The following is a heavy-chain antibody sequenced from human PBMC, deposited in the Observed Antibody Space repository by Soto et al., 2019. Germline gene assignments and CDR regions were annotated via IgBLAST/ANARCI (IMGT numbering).Heavy chain of an antibody. V-gene: IGHV4-61*01. CDR1: GGSVSSNNYF. J-gene: IGHJ4*02. CDR2: VYYSGST. Sequence: SETLSLTCTVSGGSVSSNNYFWSRIRQPPGKGLEWIGSVYYSGSTNYNPSLKSRVTISIDTSRNQFSLRLSSVTAADTAVYYCARDLGSYCTNGVCFPVYYFDYWGQGTLVTVSS. D-gene: IGHD2-8*01. CDR3: ARDLGSYCTNGVCFPVYYFDY.